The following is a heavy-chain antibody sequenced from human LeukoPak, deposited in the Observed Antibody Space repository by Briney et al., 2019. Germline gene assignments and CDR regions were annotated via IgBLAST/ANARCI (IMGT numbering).Heavy chain of an antibody. CDR1: GGSISSYY. CDR3: ARHRDNWFDP. Sequence: PSETLSLTCTVSGGSISSYYWSWIRQPPGKGLEWIGYIYHSGSTNYNPSLKSRVTISVDTSKNQFSLKLSSVTAADTAVYYCARHRDNWFDPWGQGTLVTVSS. V-gene: IGHV4-59*08. D-gene: IGHD3-10*01. J-gene: IGHJ5*02. CDR2: IYHSGST.